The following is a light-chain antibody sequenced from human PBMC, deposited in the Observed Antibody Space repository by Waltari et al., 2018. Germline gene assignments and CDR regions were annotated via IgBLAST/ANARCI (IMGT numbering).Light chain of an antibody. J-gene: IGLJ1*01. V-gene: IGLV2-14*03. Sequence: QSALTQPAAVSESPGQSITISCTGPSSDVGAQNSVSWYQQHPGEAPKRMIYDVNKRPSGTSNRFSGSKSGNTASLSISGLQAEDEADYYCSSYTSTNTYVFGSGTKVTVL. CDR2: DVN. CDR3: SSYTSTNTYV. CDR1: SSDVGAQNS.